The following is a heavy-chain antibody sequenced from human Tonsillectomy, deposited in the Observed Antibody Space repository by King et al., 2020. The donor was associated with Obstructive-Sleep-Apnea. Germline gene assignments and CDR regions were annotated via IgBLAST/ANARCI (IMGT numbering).Heavy chain of an antibody. J-gene: IGHJ4*02. V-gene: IGHV3-66*01. CDR1: GFTVSNNY. CDR3: ARVWQQGKAEFDY. Sequence: VQLVESGGGLVQPGGSLRLSCAASGFTVSNNYMSWVRQAPGKGLEWVSAIHSDSTTYYADSVKGRFTISRDNSKNTLYLQMNSLTAEDTAVYYCARVWQQGKAEFDYWGQGTLVTVSS. CDR2: IHSDSTT. D-gene: IGHD6-13*01.